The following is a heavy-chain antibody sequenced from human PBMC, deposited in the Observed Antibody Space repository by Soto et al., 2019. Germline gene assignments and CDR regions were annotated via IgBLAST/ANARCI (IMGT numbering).Heavy chain of an antibody. Sequence: SETLSLTCTASGGSISRYYWSWIRQPPGKGLEWIGYIYYSGRTNYNPSLKSRVTISVDTSKNQFSLKLSSETAADTAVYYCARGYCSSTSCYIWDNWFDPWGQGTLVTVSS. D-gene: IGHD2-2*02. CDR1: GGSISRYY. V-gene: IGHV4-59*01. J-gene: IGHJ5*02. CDR3: ARGYCSSTSCYIWDNWFDP. CDR2: IYYSGRT.